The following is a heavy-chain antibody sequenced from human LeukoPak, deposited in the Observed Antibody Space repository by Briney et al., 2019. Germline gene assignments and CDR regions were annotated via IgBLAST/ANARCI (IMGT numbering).Heavy chain of an antibody. Sequence: GGSLRLSCAASGFTFSSYAMSWVRQAPGKGLGWVSSISSSSSYIYYADSVKGRFTISRDNAKNSLYLQMNSLRAEDTAVYYCARNAYYYDSSANWGQGTLVTVSS. V-gene: IGHV3-21*01. CDR1: GFTFSSYA. D-gene: IGHD3-22*01. CDR3: ARNAYYYDSSAN. J-gene: IGHJ4*02. CDR2: ISSSSSYI.